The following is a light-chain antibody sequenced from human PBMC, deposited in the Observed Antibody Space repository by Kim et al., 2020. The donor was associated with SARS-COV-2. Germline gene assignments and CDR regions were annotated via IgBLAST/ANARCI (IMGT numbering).Light chain of an antibody. CDR2: QDT. J-gene: IGLJ2*01. CDR1: RLGNKY. Sequence: VSPGQTASITCSGDRLGNKYVCLYQPKPGLSTVVVIYQDTQRPSGIPERFSGSNSGNTATLTISGTQAMDEADYYCQAWDSTTTVFGGGTQLTVL. V-gene: IGLV3-1*01. CDR3: QAWDSTTTV.